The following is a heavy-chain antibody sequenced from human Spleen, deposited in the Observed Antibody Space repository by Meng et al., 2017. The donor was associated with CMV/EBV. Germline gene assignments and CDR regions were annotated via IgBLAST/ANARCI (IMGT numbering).Heavy chain of an antibody. CDR3: ARGGITGTLEAFDI. Sequence: GGPLRLSCAASEFTVCSNHKRCARQTPGKGLDWVSVIYSGYNTFYADSVKGRFTISRDNSKNTLYLQMNSLRAEDTAVYYCARGGITGTLEAFDIWGQGTMVTVSS. CDR2: IYSGYNT. D-gene: IGHD1/OR15-1a*01. CDR1: EFTVCSNH. J-gene: IGHJ3*02. V-gene: IGHV3-53*01.